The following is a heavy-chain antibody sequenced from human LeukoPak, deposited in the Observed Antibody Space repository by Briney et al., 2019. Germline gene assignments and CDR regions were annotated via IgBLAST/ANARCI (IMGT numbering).Heavy chain of an antibody. CDR1: GFSFDTYA. CDR2: VSWNSGSI. CDR3: AKAYCSSSSCYSALDF. V-gene: IGHV3-9*01. J-gene: IGHJ4*02. D-gene: IGHD2-2*02. Sequence: GGSLRLSCAASGFSFDTYAMHWVRQAPGKGLEWVSGVSWNSGSIGYADSVKGRFTISRDNAKNSLYLQMNSLRAEDTALYYCAKAYCSSSSCYSALDFWGQGTLVTVSS.